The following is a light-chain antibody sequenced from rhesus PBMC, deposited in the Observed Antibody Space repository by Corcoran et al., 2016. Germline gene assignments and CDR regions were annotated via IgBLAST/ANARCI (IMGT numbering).Light chain of an antibody. J-gene: IGKJ4*01. CDR2: AAS. V-gene: IGKV1-36*02. CDR1: QGINDY. CDR3: LQSYVTPLT. Sequence: DIQMTQSPSSLSESVGDRVTITCRASQGINDYLSWYQQTPGKLPKLLSPAASILESVVPSRFSGSGSGTELTPTISSLQPEDFTTYYCLQSYVTPLTFGGGTKVELK.